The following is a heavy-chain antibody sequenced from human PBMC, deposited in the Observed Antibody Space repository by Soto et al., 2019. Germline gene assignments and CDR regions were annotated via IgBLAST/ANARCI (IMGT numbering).Heavy chain of an antibody. J-gene: IGHJ4*02. D-gene: IGHD5-12*01. CDR2: ISYDGSNK. CDR3: ARGQRDGYNGGLDY. CDR1: GFTFSSYA. Sequence: QVQLVESGGGVVQPGRSLRLSCAASGFTFSSYAMHWVRQAPGKGLEWVAVISYDGSNKYYADSVKGRFTISRDNSKNTLYLQMNRLRAEDTAVYYCARGQRDGYNGGLDYWGQGTLVTVSS. V-gene: IGHV3-30-3*01.